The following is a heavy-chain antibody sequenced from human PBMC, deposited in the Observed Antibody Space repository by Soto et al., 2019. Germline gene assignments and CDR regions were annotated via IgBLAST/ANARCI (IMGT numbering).Heavy chain of an antibody. CDR1: GFTFSSYA. CDR2: ISGSGGST. J-gene: IGHJ6*03. CDR3: AKHVQIFYYYYYMDV. D-gene: IGHD3-3*01. Sequence: EVQLLESGGGLVQPGGSLRLSCAASGFTFSSYAMSWVRQAPGKGLEWVSAISGSGGSTYYADSVKGRFTISRDNSKNTLYLQMNSLSAEDTAVYYCAKHVQIFYYYYYMDVWGKGTTVTVSS. V-gene: IGHV3-23*01.